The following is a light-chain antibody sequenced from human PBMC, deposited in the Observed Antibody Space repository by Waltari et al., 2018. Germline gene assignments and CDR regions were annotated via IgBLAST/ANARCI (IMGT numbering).Light chain of an antibody. CDR2: GKN. CDR1: RPTSHY. V-gene: IGLV3-19*01. J-gene: IGLJ2*01. Sequence: SSELTQDPAVSVALGQTVRITCQGSRPTSHYAIWYQQKPGQAPVLVIYGKNNRPSGIPDRFSGSSSGNTASLTITGAQAEDEADYYCNSRDSSGNHVVFGGGTKLTVL. CDR3: NSRDSSGNHVV.